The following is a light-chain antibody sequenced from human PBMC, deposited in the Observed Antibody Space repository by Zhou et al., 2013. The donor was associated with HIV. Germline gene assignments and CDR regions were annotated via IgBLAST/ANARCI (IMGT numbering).Light chain of an antibody. CDR1: QSVSSSY. CDR2: GAS. J-gene: IGKJ1*01. V-gene: IGKV3-20*01. Sequence: EIVLTQSPGTLSLSPGERATLSCKASQSVSSSYLAWYQQKPGQAPRLLINGASSRATGISDRFSGSGSGTDFTLTISRLETEDFAVYYCQQFGSSPWTFGQGTKVEIK. CDR3: QQFGSSPWT.